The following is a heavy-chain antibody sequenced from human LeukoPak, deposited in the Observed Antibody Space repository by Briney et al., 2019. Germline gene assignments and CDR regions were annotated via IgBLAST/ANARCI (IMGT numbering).Heavy chain of an antibody. D-gene: IGHD3-22*01. J-gene: IGHJ4*02. V-gene: IGHV3-23*01. CDR1: GFTFGSYA. CDR3: AKDPTIYYDSSGYWVY. CDR2: ITGIDGST. Sequence: QAGGSLRLSCATSGFTFGSYAMTWVRQAPGKGLEWVSGITGIDGSTYYADSVKGRFTISRDNSKNTLYLQMNSLRGEDTAAYYCAKDPTIYYDSSGYWVYWGQGTLVTVSS.